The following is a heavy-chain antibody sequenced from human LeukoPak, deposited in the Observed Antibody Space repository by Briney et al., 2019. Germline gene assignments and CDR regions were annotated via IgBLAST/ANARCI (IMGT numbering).Heavy chain of an antibody. Sequence: PSETLSLTCAVYGGSFSGYYWSWIRQPPGKGLEWIGEINRSGSTNYNPSLKSRVTISVDTSKNQFSLKLSSVTAADTAVYYCARGAVVVAATLFDYWGQGTLVTVSS. J-gene: IGHJ4*02. V-gene: IGHV4-34*01. D-gene: IGHD2-15*01. CDR3: ARGAVVVAATLFDY. CDR1: GGSFSGYY. CDR2: INRSGST.